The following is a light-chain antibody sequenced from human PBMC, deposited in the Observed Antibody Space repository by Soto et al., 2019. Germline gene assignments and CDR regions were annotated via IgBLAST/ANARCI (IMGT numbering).Light chain of an antibody. V-gene: IGKV3-15*01. CDR3: QQYGSSPET. CDR2: DAS. J-gene: IGKJ1*01. CDR1: QSLRSS. Sequence: ETMMTQSPDTLSVSLGERATLSCRASQSLRSSLAWYQQKPGQAPRLLIYDASTRATGIPARFSGSGSGTDFTLTISGLQSEDFAVYYCQQYGSSPETFGQGTKVDIK.